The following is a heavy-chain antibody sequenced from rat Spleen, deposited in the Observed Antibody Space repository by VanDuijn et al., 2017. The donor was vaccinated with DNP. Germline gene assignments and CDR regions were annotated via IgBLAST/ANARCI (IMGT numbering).Heavy chain of an antibody. J-gene: IGHJ2*01. V-gene: IGHV2-1*01. Sequence: QVQLKESGPGLVQPSQTLSLTCTVSGFSLTSTSFHWVRQPPGKGLEWVGAIWSSGTTDYNSALKSRLSISRDTSKSQVFLNMNSVQTEDTAMYFCARDGQWDYLDYWGQGVMVTVSS. D-gene: IGHD1-1*01. CDR2: IWSSGTT. CDR3: ARDGQWDYLDY. CDR1: GFSLTSTS.